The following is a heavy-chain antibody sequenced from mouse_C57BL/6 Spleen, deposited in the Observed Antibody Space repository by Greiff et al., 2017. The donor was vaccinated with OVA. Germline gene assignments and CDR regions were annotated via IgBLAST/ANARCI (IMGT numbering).Heavy chain of an antibody. J-gene: IGHJ2*01. CDR3: ARTRGNYPYYFDY. V-gene: IGHV5-17*01. CDR2: ISSGSSTI. Sequence: EVMLVESGGGLVKPGGSLKLSCAASGFTFSDYGMHWVRQAPEKGLEWVAYISSGSSTIYYADTVKGRFTISRDNAKNTLFLQMTSLGSEDTAMYYCARTRGNYPYYFDYWGQGTTLTVSS. D-gene: IGHD2-1*01. CDR1: GFTFSDYG.